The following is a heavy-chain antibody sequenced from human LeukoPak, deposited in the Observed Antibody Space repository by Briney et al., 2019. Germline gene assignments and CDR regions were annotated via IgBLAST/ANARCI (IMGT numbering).Heavy chain of an antibody. CDR1: GFTFSSYA. Sequence: PGGSLRLSCAASGFTFSSYAMHWVRQAPGKGLEWVAVISYVGSNKYYADSVKGRFTISRDNSKNTLYLQMNSLRAEDTAVYYCARVRSSWYWVDYWGQGTLVTVSS. J-gene: IGHJ4*02. V-gene: IGHV3-30-3*01. CDR2: ISYVGSNK. D-gene: IGHD6-13*01. CDR3: ARVRSSWYWVDY.